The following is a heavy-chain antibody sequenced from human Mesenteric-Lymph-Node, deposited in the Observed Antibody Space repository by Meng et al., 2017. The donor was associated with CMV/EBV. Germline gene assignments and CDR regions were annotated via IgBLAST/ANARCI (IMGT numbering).Heavy chain of an antibody. CDR3: AKVRDFHSSSWRDGLDY. CDR1: GFTLSTYG. D-gene: IGHD6-13*01. Sequence: GESLKISCAASGFTLSTYGMHWVRQVPGKGLEWVAFISFDGSNQHYADSVRGRFTISRDNSKNTLFLQMNSLRAEDTAVYYCAKVRDFHSSSWRDGLDYWGQGTLVTVSS. J-gene: IGHJ4*02. V-gene: IGHV3-30*02. CDR2: ISFDGSNQ.